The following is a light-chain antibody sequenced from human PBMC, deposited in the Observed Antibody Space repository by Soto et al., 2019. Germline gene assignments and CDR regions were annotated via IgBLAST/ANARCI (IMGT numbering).Light chain of an antibody. Sequence: QSVLTQPASVSGSPGQSITISCIGSSSDVGSYSLVSWYQQHPGKAPKVIIFEASKRPSGVSNRFSASKSVTTASLTISGLQADDEADYYCCSYAGSGTWVFGGGTKVTVL. V-gene: IGLV2-23*01. CDR2: EAS. CDR1: SSDVGSYSL. J-gene: IGLJ3*02. CDR3: CSYAGSGTWV.